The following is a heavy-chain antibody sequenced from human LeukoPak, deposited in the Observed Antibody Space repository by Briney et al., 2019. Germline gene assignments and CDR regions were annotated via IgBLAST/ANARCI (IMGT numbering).Heavy chain of an antibody. CDR3: ARDHLTYSSSSDFDY. V-gene: IGHV3-21*01. Sequence: GGSLRLSCAASGFTFSSYSMNWVRQAPGKGLEWVSSISSGSSYLYYADSMKGRFTISRDNAKNSLYLQMNSLRAEDTAVYYCARDHLTYSSSSDFDYWGQGTLVTVS. CDR1: GFTFSSYS. D-gene: IGHD6-6*01. J-gene: IGHJ4*02. CDR2: ISSGSSYL.